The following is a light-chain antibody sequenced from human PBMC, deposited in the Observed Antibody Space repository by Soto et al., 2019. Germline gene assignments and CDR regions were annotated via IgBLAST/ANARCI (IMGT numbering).Light chain of an antibody. Sequence: DIQLTQSPSFLSASVGDRVPITCRASQGISSYLAWYQQKPGKAPKLLIYAASTLQSGVPSRFRGSGSGTECTITLSSLQPEDYATSYCQRLNSYPSTLDHGNKVEI. CDR3: QRLNSYPST. CDR2: AAS. V-gene: IGKV1-9*01. CDR1: QGISSY. J-gene: IGKJ1*01.